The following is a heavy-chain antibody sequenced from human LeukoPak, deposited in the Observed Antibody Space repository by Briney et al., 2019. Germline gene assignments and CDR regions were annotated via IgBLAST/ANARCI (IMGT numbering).Heavy chain of an antibody. Sequence: GGSLRLSCAASGFSFSDYYMSWIRQAPGKGLEWFSYISRRVSDVQYADSVKGRFTISRDNARNSLYLQMNGLRAEDTAVYYCAKDILAAGLFFDYWGLGTLVTVSS. CDR1: GFSFSDYY. D-gene: IGHD6-13*01. CDR2: ISRRVSDV. J-gene: IGHJ4*02. CDR3: AKDILAAGLFFDY. V-gene: IGHV3-11*01.